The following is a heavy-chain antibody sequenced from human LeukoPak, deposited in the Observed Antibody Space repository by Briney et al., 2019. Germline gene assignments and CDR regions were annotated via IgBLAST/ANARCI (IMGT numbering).Heavy chain of an antibody. CDR2: ISDSGGST. CDR3: LAYSINGYNWFDP. J-gene: IGHJ5*02. Sequence: GGSLRLSCAVSGFTLRSYAMSWVRQAPGKGLEWVSAISDSGGSTYYADSVKGRFTISRDSSKNTLYLQMNSLRAEDTAVYYCLAYSINGYNWFDPWGQGTLVTVSS. D-gene: IGHD6-13*01. V-gene: IGHV3-23*01. CDR1: GFTLRSYA.